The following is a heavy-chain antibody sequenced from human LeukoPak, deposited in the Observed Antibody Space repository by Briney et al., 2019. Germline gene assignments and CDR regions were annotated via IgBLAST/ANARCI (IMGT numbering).Heavy chain of an antibody. D-gene: IGHD3-9*01. CDR2: INPNSGGT. Sequence: ASVKVSCKASGYTFTGYYMHWVRQAPGQGLEWMGWINPNSGGTYYAQKFRGRVTMTRDTSISTAYMELSRLRSDDTAVYYCARDPWRRYFDWFTQIDYWGQGTLVTVSS. J-gene: IGHJ4*02. CDR3: ARDPWRRYFDWFTQIDY. V-gene: IGHV1-2*02. CDR1: GYTFTGYY.